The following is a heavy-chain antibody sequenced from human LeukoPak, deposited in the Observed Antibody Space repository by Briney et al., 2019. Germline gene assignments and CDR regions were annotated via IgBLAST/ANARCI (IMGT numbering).Heavy chain of an antibody. D-gene: IGHD5-18*01. CDR1: GYTFTDYY. CDR2: INPNSGGT. J-gene: IGHJ5*02. Sequence: ASVKVSCKASGYTFTDYYIHWVRQAPGQGLEWMGWINPNSGGTNYAQKFQGRVTMTRDTSISTAYMELSRLRSDDTAVYYCARDFRAAMVSDWFDPWGQGTLVTVSS. CDR3: ARDFRAAMVSDWFDP. V-gene: IGHV1-2*02.